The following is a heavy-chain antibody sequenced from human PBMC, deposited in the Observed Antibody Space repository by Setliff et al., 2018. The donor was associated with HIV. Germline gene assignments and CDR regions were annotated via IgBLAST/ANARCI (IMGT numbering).Heavy chain of an antibody. CDR3: AKDRLEWLAPDGFDI. J-gene: IGHJ3*02. D-gene: IGHD3-3*01. V-gene: IGHV3-7*01. CDR2: IKQDGSEK. CDR1: GFTFSSYW. Sequence: GSLRLSCAASGFTFSSYWMSWVRQAPGKGLEWVANIKQDGSEKYYVDSVKGRFTISRDNSKNTLYLQMSSLRAEDTAVYYCAKDRLEWLAPDGFDIWGLGTMVTVSS.